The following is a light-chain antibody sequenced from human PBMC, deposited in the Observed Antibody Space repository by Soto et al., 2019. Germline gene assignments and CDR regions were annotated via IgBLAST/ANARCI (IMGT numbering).Light chain of an antibody. CDR3: QQTRAYPST. J-gene: IGKJ4*01. CDR2: TAS. Sequence: IQLTQSPASLSASVGDRVTFTCRASQDIAIYLAWYQQKPGEAPNLLIHTASTLHGGVPSRFSGSGSGTDFTLTITSLQAEDFATYYCQQTRAYPSTFGGGTKVHI. V-gene: IGKV1-9*01. CDR1: QDIAIY.